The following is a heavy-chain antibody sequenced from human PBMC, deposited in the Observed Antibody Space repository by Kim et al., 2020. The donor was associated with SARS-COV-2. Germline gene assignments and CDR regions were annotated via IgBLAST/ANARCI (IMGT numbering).Heavy chain of an antibody. V-gene: IGHV1-3*01. J-gene: IGHJ4*02. CDR3: ARVYRGVRGVIQLLDY. D-gene: IGHD3-10*01. Sequence: KFQGRVTITRDTSASTAYMELSSLRSEDTAVYYCARVYRGVRGVIQLLDYWGQGTLVTVSS.